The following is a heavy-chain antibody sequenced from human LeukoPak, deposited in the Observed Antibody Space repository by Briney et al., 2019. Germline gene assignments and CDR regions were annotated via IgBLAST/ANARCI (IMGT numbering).Heavy chain of an antibody. D-gene: IGHD2-15*01. Sequence: GGSLRLSCAASGFTFSSYSMNWVRQAPGKGLEWVSYISGSGSYIYYADSAKGRFTISRDNAKNSFHLQMDSLRAEDTAVYYCARDPSTLVVVGATRAFDIWGQGTMVTVSS. J-gene: IGHJ3*02. CDR1: GFTFSSYS. CDR2: ISGSGSYI. V-gene: IGHV3-21*01. CDR3: ARDPSTLVVVGATRAFDI.